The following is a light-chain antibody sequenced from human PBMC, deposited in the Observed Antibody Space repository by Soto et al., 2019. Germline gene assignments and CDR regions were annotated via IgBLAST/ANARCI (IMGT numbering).Light chain of an antibody. Sequence: QSALTQTRSVSGSPGQSVTISCTGTSSDVGAYKYVSWYQHHPGKVPELIIYDVTKRPSGVPDRFSGSKSGNTASLTISGLQTEDEADYYCCSYAGSYTVIFGGGTKLTVL. CDR2: DVT. V-gene: IGLV2-11*01. J-gene: IGLJ2*01. CDR1: SSDVGAYKY. CDR3: CSYAGSYTVI.